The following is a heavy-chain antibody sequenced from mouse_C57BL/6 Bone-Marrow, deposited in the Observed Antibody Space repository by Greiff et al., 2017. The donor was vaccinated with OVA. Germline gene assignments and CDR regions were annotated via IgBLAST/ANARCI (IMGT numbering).Heavy chain of an antibody. V-gene: IGHV14-4*01. Sequence: EVQLQQSGAELVRPGASVKLSCTASGFNFKDDYMHWVKQRPEQGLEWIGWIDPENGDPEYASKFQGKATITADTSSNTTYLQLSSLTSEGTAVYYYTRIYYWGQGTTLTVSS. CDR2: IDPENGDP. CDR1: GFNFKDDY. J-gene: IGHJ2*01. CDR3: TRIYY.